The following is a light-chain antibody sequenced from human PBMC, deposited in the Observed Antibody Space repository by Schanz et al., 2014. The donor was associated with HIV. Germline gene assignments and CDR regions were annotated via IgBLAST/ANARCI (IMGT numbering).Light chain of an antibody. CDR1: SSNIGSNT. J-gene: IGLJ3*02. Sequence: QSVLTQPPSASGTPGQRVTISCSGGSSNIGSNTVSWYLHLPGTAPKLLIYINDKRPSGVPDRFSGSKSGTSASLAISGLQSEDEADYYCATWDDALNAWVFGGGTKVTVL. CDR2: IND. CDR3: ATWDDALNAWV. V-gene: IGLV1-44*01.